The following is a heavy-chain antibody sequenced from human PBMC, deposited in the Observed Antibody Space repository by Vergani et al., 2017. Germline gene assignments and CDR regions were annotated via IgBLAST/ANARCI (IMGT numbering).Heavy chain of an antibody. Sequence: QVQLVQSGAEVKKPGSSVKVSCKASGGTFSSYAISWVRQAPGQGLEWMGGIIPIFGTANYAQKFQGRVTITADESTSTAYMELSSLRTEDTAVYYCAREKAPVSMSTIYDAFDIWGQGTMVTVSS. CDR3: AREKAPVSMSTIYDAFDI. CDR1: GGTFSSYA. CDR2: IIPIFGTA. V-gene: IGHV1-69*01. J-gene: IGHJ3*02.